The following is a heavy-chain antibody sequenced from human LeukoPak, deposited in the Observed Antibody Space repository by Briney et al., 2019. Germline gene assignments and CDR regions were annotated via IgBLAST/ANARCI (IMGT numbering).Heavy chain of an antibody. Sequence: ASVKVSCKASGYTFTGYYIHWVRQAPGQGLEWMGWINPNINGTNYAQKFQGRVTMTGDRSISTAYMELSRLRSDDTAVYYCARERAPGSGYGVDYWGQGTVVTVSS. J-gene: IGHJ4*02. CDR1: GYTFTGYY. CDR3: ARERAPGSGYGVDY. CDR2: INPNINGT. V-gene: IGHV1-2*02. D-gene: IGHD6-25*01.